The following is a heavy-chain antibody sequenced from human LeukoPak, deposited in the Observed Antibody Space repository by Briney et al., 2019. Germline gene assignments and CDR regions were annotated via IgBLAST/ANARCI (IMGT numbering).Heavy chain of an antibody. CDR3: AKDLIMITFGGVMDY. Sequence: QSGGSLGLSCAASGFTFSSYGMHWVRQAPGKGLEWVAVISYDGSNKYYADSVKGRFTISRDNSKNTLYLQMNSLRAEDTAVYYCAKDLIMITFGGVMDYWGQGTLVTVSS. CDR2: ISYDGSNK. CDR1: GFTFSSYG. J-gene: IGHJ4*02. D-gene: IGHD3-16*01. V-gene: IGHV3-30*18.